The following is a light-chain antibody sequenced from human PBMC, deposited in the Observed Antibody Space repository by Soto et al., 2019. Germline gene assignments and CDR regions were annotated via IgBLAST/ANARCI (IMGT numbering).Light chain of an antibody. CDR3: CPYAGSYVV. CDR1: SSYFGGHSY. CDR2: DFT. V-gene: IGLV2-11*01. J-gene: IGLJ2*01. Sequence: QSALTQPRSVSGSPGQSVAISCTGTSSYFGGHSYVSWYQHHPGKAPKLMIYDFTKRPSGVPDRLSGSKSGNTASLTISGLQAEDEADYYCCPYAGSYVVFGGGTKLTVL.